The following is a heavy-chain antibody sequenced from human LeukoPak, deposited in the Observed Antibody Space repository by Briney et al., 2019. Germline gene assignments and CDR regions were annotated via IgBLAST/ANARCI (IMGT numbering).Heavy chain of an antibody. J-gene: IGHJ4*02. V-gene: IGHV5-51*01. CDR2: IYPRDSDT. CDR3: ARHSDVIGAI. Sequence: GESLKISCKASGYTFTHQWIGWVRQKSGSGLEWMGIIYPRDSDTRYSPSFQGHVSISADTFINTAYLEWSRLEASDTAIYYCARHSDVIGAIWGQGTLVTVSS. CDR1: GYTFTHQW. D-gene: IGHD3-10*01.